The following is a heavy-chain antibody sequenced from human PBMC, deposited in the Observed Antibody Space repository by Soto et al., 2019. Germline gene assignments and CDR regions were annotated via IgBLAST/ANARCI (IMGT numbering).Heavy chain of an antibody. D-gene: IGHD6-6*01. CDR3: ARDREYSSSSYGMDV. CDR2: IIPIFGTA. Sequence: GASVKVSCKASGGTFSSYAISWVRQAPGQGLEWMGGIIPIFGTANYAQKFQGRVTITADESTSTAYMELSSLRSEDTAVYYCARDREYSSSSYGMDVWGQGTTVTVSS. J-gene: IGHJ6*02. V-gene: IGHV1-69*13. CDR1: GGTFSSYA.